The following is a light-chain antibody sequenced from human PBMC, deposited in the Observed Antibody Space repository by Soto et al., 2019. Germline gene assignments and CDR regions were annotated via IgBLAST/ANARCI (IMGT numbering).Light chain of an antibody. CDR3: QQYGSSPRT. V-gene: IGKV3-20*01. CDR2: GAS. CDR1: QSISTY. Sequence: EIVLTQSPATLSLSPGERATLSCRASQSISTYLHWYQQKPGQAPRLLIYGASSRATGIPDRFSGSGSGTDFTLTIRRLEPDDFAVYYCQQYGSSPRTFGQGTKVDIK. J-gene: IGKJ1*01.